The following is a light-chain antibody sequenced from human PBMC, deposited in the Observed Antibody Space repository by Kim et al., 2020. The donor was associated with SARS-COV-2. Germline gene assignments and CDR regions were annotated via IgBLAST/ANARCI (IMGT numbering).Light chain of an antibody. CDR2: QDS. J-gene: IGLJ3*02. Sequence: VSPGQTASITCSGDKLEDKYASWYQQKPGQSPVLVIYQDSKRPSGIPERFSGSNSGNTATQPISGTRAMDEADFYCQAWDSSTGVLGGGTRLTVL. V-gene: IGLV3-1*01. CDR3: QAWDSSTGV. CDR1: KLEDKY.